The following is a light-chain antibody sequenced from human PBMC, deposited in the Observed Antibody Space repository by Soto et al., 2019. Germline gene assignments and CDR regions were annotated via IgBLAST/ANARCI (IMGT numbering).Light chain of an antibody. CDR2: DAS. CDR3: QQRSNWPLT. CDR1: QSVGSY. J-gene: IGKJ4*01. V-gene: IGKV3-11*01. Sequence: EIVLTQCPATLSLSPGERATLSCRASQSVGSYLAWYQQKPGQAPRLLIYDASNRATGIPARFSGRGSGTDFTLTISSLEPEDFAVYYCQQRSNWPLTFGGGTKVEIK.